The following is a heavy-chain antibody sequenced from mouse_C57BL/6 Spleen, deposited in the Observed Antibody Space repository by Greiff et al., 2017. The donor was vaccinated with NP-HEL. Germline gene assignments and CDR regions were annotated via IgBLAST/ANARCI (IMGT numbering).Heavy chain of an antibody. Sequence: EVKLMESGEGLVKPGGSLKLSCAASGFTFSSYAMSWVRQTPEKRLEWVAYISSGGDYIYYADTVKGRFTISRDNARNTLYLQMSSLKSEDTAMYYCTRDGPYSNYEGPMDYWGQGTSVTVSS. V-gene: IGHV5-9-1*02. D-gene: IGHD2-5*01. CDR1: GFTFSSYA. CDR3: TRDGPYSNYEGPMDY. J-gene: IGHJ4*01. CDR2: ISSGGDYI.